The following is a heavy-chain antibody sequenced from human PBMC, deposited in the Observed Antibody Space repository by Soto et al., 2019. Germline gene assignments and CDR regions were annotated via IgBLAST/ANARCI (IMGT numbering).Heavy chain of an antibody. Sequence: QVQLVQSGAEVKKPGSSVKVSCKASGGTFSSYAISWVRQAPGQGLEWMGGIIPIFGTANYAQKFQGRVTITADESTSTAYMELSSLISEDTAVYYCARAPRTYYYDRSGYDSLAYWGQGTLVTVSS. CDR3: ARAPRTYYYDRSGYDSLAY. J-gene: IGHJ4*02. D-gene: IGHD3-22*01. CDR2: IIPIFGTA. V-gene: IGHV1-69*12. CDR1: GGTFSSYA.